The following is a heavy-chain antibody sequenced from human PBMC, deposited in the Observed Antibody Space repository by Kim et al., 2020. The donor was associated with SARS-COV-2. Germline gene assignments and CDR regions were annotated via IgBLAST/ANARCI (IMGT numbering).Heavy chain of an antibody. CDR2: IYYSGST. J-gene: IGHJ6*02. CDR3: ARDRGYYDSIGSKMDYYYYYGMDV. CDR1: GGSISSYY. Sequence: SETLSLTCTVSGGSISSYYWSWIRQPPGKGLEWIGYIYYSGSTNYNPSLKSRVTISVDTSKNQFSLKLSSVTAADTAVYYCARDRGYYDSIGSKMDYYYYYGMDVWGPGTTVTVSS. V-gene: IGHV4-59*01. D-gene: IGHD3-22*01.